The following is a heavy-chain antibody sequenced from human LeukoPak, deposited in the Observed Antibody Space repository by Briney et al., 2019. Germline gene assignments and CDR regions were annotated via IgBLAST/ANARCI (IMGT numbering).Heavy chain of an antibody. D-gene: IGHD3-10*01. CDR3: ARSWGGSGSYYWFDP. Sequence: PSETLSLTCTVSGGSISSYYWSWIRQPPGKGLEWIGYIYYSGSTNYKPSLKSRVTISVDTSKNQFSLKLSSVTAADPAVYYCARSWGGSGSYYWFDPWGQGTLVTVSS. J-gene: IGHJ5*02. CDR2: IYYSGST. V-gene: IGHV4-59*01. CDR1: GGSISSYY.